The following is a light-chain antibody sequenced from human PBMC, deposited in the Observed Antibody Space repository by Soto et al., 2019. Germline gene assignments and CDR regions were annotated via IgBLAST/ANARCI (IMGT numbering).Light chain of an antibody. Sequence: QSALTQPASVSGSPGQSITISCTGTSSDVGSYNLVSWYQQHPGKAPKLMIYEGSKRPSGVSNRFSGSKSGNTASLTISGLQAEDEADYYCCSYAGSYLVFGGGTKLTV. J-gene: IGLJ2*01. CDR1: SSDVGSYNL. CDR3: CSYAGSYLV. CDR2: EGS. V-gene: IGLV2-23*01.